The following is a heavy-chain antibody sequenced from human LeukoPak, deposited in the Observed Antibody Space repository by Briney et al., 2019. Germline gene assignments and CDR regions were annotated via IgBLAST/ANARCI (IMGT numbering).Heavy chain of an antibody. Sequence: PSETLSLTCTVSNYSIRSGYYWGWIRQPPGKGLEWIGSIYYSGHTYTNPSLKSRVTLSVDTSKNHFSLKLSSVTAADTAVYYCARENYFGSRDAFDVWGQGTVVTVSS. CDR3: ARENYFGSRDAFDV. D-gene: IGHD3-10*01. CDR1: NYSIRSGYY. CDR2: IYYSGHT. J-gene: IGHJ3*01. V-gene: IGHV4-38-2*02.